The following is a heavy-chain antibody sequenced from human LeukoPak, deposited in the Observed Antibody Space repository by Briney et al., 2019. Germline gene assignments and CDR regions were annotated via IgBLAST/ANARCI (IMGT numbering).Heavy chain of an antibody. J-gene: IGHJ6*02. D-gene: IGHD1-26*01. Sequence: GASVKVSCKASGYTFTDFGIGWVRQAPGQGLEWLGWIGAYNGDTNYAQQLQGRVTMTTDTSTSTAYMEVRSLRSDDTAVYYCARDWWELPPPPLYYYYGMDAWGQGTTVTVSS. V-gene: IGHV1-18*01. CDR3: ARDWWELPPPPLYYYYGMDA. CDR2: IGAYNGDT. CDR1: GYTFTDFG.